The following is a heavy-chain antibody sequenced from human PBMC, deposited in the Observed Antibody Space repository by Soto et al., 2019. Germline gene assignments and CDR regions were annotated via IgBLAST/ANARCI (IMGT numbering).Heavy chain of an antibody. V-gene: IGHV3-73*01. D-gene: IGHD2-15*01. Sequence: GGSLRLSCAASGFTFSGSAMHWVRQASGKGLEWVGRIRSKANSYATAYAASVKGRFTISRDDSNNTAYLQMNSLKTVDTAAYYCIRSCSGGSCYSSDDYYDGMDVWGQGTTVTVSS. CDR2: IRSKANSYAT. J-gene: IGHJ6*02. CDR1: GFTFSGSA. CDR3: IRSCSGGSCYSSDDYYDGMDV.